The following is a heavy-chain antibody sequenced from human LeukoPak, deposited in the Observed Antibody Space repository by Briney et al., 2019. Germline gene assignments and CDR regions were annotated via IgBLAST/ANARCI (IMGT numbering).Heavy chain of an antibody. CDR2: IYYTGSN. Sequence: SETLSLTRTVSGGSINSYYWSWIRQPPGKGLECIGYIYYTGSNNYNPSLESRVTISVDASNNHFSLELSSVSDAATAIYYCARAGGWHFDYWGQGTLVTVSS. CDR3: ARAGGWHFDY. V-gene: IGHV4-59*01. J-gene: IGHJ4*02. D-gene: IGHD6-19*01. CDR1: GGSINSYY.